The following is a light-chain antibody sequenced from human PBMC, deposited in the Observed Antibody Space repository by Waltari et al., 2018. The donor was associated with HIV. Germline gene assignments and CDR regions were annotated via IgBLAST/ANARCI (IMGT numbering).Light chain of an antibody. J-gene: IGLJ3*02. CDR2: RNN. CDR3: ATWDDYLSGWV. V-gene: IGLV1-47*01. Sequence: QSVVTQPPSASGTPGQRVTISCSGSSVVRTYVYCYQQLPGTAPKLLIYRNNQRPSGVPDRFSGSRSDTSVSLAISGLRSEDEADDYCATWDDYLSGWVFGGGTKLTVL. CDR1: SVVRTY.